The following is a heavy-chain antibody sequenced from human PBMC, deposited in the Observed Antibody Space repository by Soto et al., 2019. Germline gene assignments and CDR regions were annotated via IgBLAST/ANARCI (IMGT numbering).Heavy chain of an antibody. CDR3: ARDAYSSGWYWFDP. D-gene: IGHD6-19*01. CDR2: INHSGST. CDR1: GGSFSGYY. V-gene: IGHV4-34*01. Sequence: PSETLSLTCAVYGGSFSGYYWSWIRQPPGKGLEWIGEINHSGSTNYNPSLKSRVTISVDTSKNQFSLKLSSVTAADTAVYYCARDAYSSGWYWFDPWGQGTLVTVS. J-gene: IGHJ5*02.